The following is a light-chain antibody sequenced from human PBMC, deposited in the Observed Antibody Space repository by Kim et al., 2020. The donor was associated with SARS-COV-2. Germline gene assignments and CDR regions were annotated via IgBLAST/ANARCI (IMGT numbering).Light chain of an antibody. J-gene: IGLJ3*02. V-gene: IGLV3-1*01. Sequence: SYELTQPPSVSVSPGQTASITCSGDKLGDKYACWYQQKPGQSPVLVIYQDSKRPSGIPERFSGSYSGNTATLTISGTQAKDVADCYCQAWDSSNWVFGGGTRLTVL. CDR1: KLGDKY. CDR2: QDS. CDR3: QAWDSSNWV.